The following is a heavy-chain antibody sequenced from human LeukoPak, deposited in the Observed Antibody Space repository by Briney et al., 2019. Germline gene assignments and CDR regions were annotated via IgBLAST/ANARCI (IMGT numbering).Heavy chain of an antibody. D-gene: IGHD6-6*01. V-gene: IGHV1-46*01. J-gene: IGHJ4*02. CDR2: INPSGGST. Sequence: ASVKVSCKASGYTFTPYSMHWVRQAPGQGLEWMGVINPSGGSTNYAQKFQGRVTVTRDTSTSTVYMDLSSLRSEDTDVYYCAREQVAGRRSFDYWGQGTLVTVSS. CDR1: GYTFTPYS. CDR3: AREQVAGRRSFDY.